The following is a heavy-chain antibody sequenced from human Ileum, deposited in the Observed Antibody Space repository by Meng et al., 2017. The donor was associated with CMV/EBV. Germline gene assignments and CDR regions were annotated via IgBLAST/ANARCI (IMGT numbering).Heavy chain of an antibody. Sequence: YTISWVRQAPGQGLEWMGRIIPVVGTITYEKRFQGRLTITADMSMTTAYMDLSSLTSEDTAVYYCALFPTTPTDYHDWGGRYKNFDFWGQGTLVAVSS. CDR2: IIPVVGTI. D-gene: IGHD2-21*01. V-gene: IGHV1-69*08. J-gene: IGHJ4*02. CDR1: YT. CDR3: ALFPTTPTDYHDWGGRYKNFDF.